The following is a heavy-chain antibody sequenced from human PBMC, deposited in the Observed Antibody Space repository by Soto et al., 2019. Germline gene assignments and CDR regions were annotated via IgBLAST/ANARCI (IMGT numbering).Heavy chain of an antibody. CDR2: IYPGDSDT. CDR1: GYSFNSYW. Sequence: GESLKISCKGSGYSFNSYWLGWVREIPGKGLEWMGIIYPGDSDTRYSPSFQGQVTISADKSISTAYLQWSSLKASDTAMYYCARHPIAVAGYEADYWGQGTLVTVSS. CDR3: ARHPIAVAGYEADY. V-gene: IGHV5-51*01. J-gene: IGHJ4*02. D-gene: IGHD6-19*01.